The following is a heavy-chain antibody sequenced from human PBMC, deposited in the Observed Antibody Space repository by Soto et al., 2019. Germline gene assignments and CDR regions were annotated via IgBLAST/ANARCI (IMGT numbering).Heavy chain of an antibody. Sequence: QVQLVESGGGVVQPGTSLRLSCAASGFTFRSHGMHWVRQAPGKGLEWVAVIWYDGTVKYYTDSVKGRFTISRDNSKNTLDLQMNSLRAEDTAVYYCARESLYSDSSPSAFDIWGQGTRVTVSS. V-gene: IGHV3-33*01. J-gene: IGHJ3*02. CDR3: ARESLYSDSSPSAFDI. D-gene: IGHD1-26*01. CDR2: IWYDGTVK. CDR1: GFTFRSHG.